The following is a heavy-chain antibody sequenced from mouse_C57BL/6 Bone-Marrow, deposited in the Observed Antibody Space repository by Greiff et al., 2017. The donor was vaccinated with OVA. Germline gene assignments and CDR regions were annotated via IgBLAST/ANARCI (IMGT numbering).Heavy chain of an antibody. CDR2: IDPANGNT. CDR3: ARSDLLWYPLAY. Sequence: VQLKESVAEIVRPGASVKLSCTASGFNIKNTYMHWVKQRPEQGLEWIGRIDPANGNTKYAPKFQGKATITADTSSNTAYLQLSSLTSEDTAIYYCARSDLLWYPLAYWGQGTLVTVSA. J-gene: IGHJ3*01. CDR1: GFNIKNTY. D-gene: IGHD2-1*01. V-gene: IGHV14-3*01.